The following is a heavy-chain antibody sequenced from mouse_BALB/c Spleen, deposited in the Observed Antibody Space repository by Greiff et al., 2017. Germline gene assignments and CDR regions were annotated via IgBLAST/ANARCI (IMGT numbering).Heavy chain of an antibody. J-gene: IGHJ2*01. V-gene: IGHV1-69*02. CDR2: IDPSDSET. Sequence: VQLQQPGAELVKPGAPVRLSCKASGYTFTSYWMNWVKQRPGRGLEWIGRIDPSDSETHYNQKFKDKATLTVDKSSSTAYIQLSSLTSEDSAVYYCARDPIYYYGSSRNYFDYWGQGTTLTVSS. D-gene: IGHD1-1*01. CDR3: ARDPIYYYGSSRNYFDY. CDR1: GYTFTSYW.